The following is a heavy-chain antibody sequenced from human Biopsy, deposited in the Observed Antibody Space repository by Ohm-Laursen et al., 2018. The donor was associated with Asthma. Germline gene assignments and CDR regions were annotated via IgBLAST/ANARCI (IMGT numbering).Heavy chain of an antibody. V-gene: IGHV3-30*07. CDR3: ARAYGGSFFSGSFDI. J-gene: IGHJ3*02. Sequence: SLRLSCAASGFSFSNFAIHWVRQAPGKGLEWVGVISKDASTQGYADFVKGRVTISRDNSKNTLSLQMNSLRAEDTAVYYCARAYGGSFFSGSFDIWGQGTMVTVSS. CDR1: GFSFSNFA. CDR2: ISKDASTQ. D-gene: IGHD4-23*01.